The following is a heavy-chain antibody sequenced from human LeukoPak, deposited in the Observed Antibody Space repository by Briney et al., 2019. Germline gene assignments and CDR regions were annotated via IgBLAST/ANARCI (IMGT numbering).Heavy chain of an antibody. Sequence: GGSLRLSCAACGFTFSRYGMHWVRHAPGKGLEWVAFIRYDGSNKYYADSVKGRFTISRDNSKNTLYLQMNSLRAEDTAVYYCAEGITPGYWGQGTLVTVSS. V-gene: IGHV3-30*02. CDR3: AEGITPGY. D-gene: IGHD3-16*01. CDR1: GFTFSRYG. J-gene: IGHJ4*02. CDR2: IRYDGSNK.